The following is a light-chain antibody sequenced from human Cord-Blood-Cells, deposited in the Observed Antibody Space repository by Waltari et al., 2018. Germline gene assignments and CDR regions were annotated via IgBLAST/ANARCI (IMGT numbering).Light chain of an antibody. CDR1: SSDVRGYKY. J-gene: IGLJ3*02. Sequence: QSALTQPRSVSGSPGQSVTLSCTGTSSDVRGYKYVSWYQQHPGKAPKLMIYDVSKRPSGVPDRFSGSKSGNTASLTISGLQAEDEADYYCCSYAGSYTWVFGGGTKLTVL. CDR2: DVS. CDR3: CSYAGSYTWV. V-gene: IGLV2-11*01.